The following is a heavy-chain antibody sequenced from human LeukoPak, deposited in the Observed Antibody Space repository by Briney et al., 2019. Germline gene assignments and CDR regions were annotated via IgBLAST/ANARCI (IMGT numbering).Heavy chain of an antibody. D-gene: IGHD4-17*01. CDR2: IYYSGST. Sequence: SETLSLTCTLSGGSISSSSYYCGWIRQPPGKGLELIGSIYYSGSTYYNPSLKSRVTISVDTSKNQFSLKMSSVTAADTAVYYCARLMTTVTTLVVGLDYWGQGTLVTVSS. CDR1: GGSISSSSYY. J-gene: IGHJ4*02. V-gene: IGHV4-39*01. CDR3: ARLMTTVTTLVVGLDY.